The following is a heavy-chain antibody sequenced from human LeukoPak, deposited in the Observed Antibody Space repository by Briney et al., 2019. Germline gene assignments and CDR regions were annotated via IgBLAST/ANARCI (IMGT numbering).Heavy chain of an antibody. V-gene: IGHV3-66*04. CDR3: ARLHGSGSYFDY. J-gene: IGHJ4*02. D-gene: IGHD3-10*01. CDR1: GFTFSSNY. CDR2: IYSGGST. Sequence: GGSLRLSCAASGFTFSSNYMSWVRQAPGKGLEWVSVIYSGGSTYYADSVKGRFTISRDNSKNTLYLQMNSLRAEDTAVYYCARLHGSGSYFDYWGQGTLVTVSS.